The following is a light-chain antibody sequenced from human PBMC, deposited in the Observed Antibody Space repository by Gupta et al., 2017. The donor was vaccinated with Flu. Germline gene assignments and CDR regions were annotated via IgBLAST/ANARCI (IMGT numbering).Light chain of an antibody. V-gene: IGKV3-11*01. CDR1: QSVSSS. CDR2: DAF. J-gene: IGKJ4*01. Sequence: EIVLTQSPATLSLSPGERATLSCRASQSVSSSLAWFQQKPGQAPRLLIYDAFKRATGVPARFSGSGSGTDFTLTITSLEPEDFAVYYCHQRSNWPLTFGGGTNVEIK. CDR3: HQRSNWPLT.